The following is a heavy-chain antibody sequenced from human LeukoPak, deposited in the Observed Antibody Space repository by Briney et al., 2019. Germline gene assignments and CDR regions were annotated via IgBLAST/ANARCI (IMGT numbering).Heavy chain of an antibody. CDR3: ARINGEVGATSMDP. CDR1: GGSISSYY. D-gene: IGHD1-26*01. Sequence: PSETLSHTCTVSGGSISSYYWSWIRQPPGKGLEWIGYIYYSGSTNYNPSLKSRVTISVDTSKNQFSLKLSSVTAADTAVYYCARINGEVGATSMDPWGQGTLVTVSS. V-gene: IGHV4-59*08. J-gene: IGHJ5*02. CDR2: IYYSGST.